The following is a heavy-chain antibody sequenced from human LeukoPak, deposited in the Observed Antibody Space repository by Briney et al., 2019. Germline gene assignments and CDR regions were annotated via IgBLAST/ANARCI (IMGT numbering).Heavy chain of an antibody. J-gene: IGHJ5*02. CDR1: GYTFTSYD. V-gene: IGHV1-8*01. D-gene: IGHD6-19*01. CDR2: MNPNSGNT. CDR3: ARKFGSAVAEFWFDP. Sequence: ASVKVSCKASGYTFTSYDINWVRQATGQGLEWMGWMNPNSGNTGYAQKFQGRVTMTRNTSISTAYMELSSLRSDDTAVYYCARKFGSAVAEFWFDPWGQGTLVTVSS.